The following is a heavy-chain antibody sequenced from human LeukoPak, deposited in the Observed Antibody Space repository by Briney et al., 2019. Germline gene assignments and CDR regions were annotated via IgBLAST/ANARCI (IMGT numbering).Heavy chain of an antibody. J-gene: IGHJ4*02. CDR3: AKLTGTSGPPFDY. Sequence: GGSLRLSCAASGFTLSSYWMHWVRHAPGKGLVWVSRISSDGTSTSYADSVKGRFTISRDNAKNTLYLQMNSLRAEDTAMYYCAKLTGTSGPPFDYWGQGTLVTVSS. D-gene: IGHD1-7*01. CDR2: ISSDGTST. V-gene: IGHV3-74*01. CDR1: GFTLSSYW.